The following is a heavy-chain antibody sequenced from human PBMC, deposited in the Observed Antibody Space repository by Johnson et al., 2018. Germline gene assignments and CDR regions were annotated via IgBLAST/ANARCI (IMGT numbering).Heavy chain of an antibody. Sequence: VQLVESGGGVVLPGRSLRLSCAASGFSFSSYAMHWVRQAPGKGLEWVAVISSDGSNNNYADSVKGRFTISRDKSKNTLYVQMNSLRAEDTAVYYCARDTPFLGKFSTYSMNSWGKGTTVTVSS. J-gene: IGHJ6*03. D-gene: IGHD3-16*02. CDR2: ISSDGSNN. CDR1: GFSFSSYA. V-gene: IGHV3-30*03. CDR3: ARDTPFLGKFSTYSMNS.